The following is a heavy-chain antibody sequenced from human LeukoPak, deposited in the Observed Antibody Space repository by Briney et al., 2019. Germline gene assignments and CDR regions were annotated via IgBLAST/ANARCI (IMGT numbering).Heavy chain of an antibody. V-gene: IGHV4-59*01. Sequence: SETQSLTCTVSGGSISSYYWSWIRQPPGKGLEWIGYIYYSGSTNYNPSLKSRVTISVDTSKNQFSLKLSSVTTADTAVYYCARDYYYDSRFDPWGQGTLVTVSS. J-gene: IGHJ5*02. CDR3: ARDYYYDSRFDP. CDR2: IYYSGST. CDR1: GGSISSYY. D-gene: IGHD3-22*01.